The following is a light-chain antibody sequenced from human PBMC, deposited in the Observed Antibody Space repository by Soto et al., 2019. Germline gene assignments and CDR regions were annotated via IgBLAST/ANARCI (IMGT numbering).Light chain of an antibody. CDR3: QQYYSTPLT. CDR1: QSVLYSSNNKNY. CDR2: WSS. Sequence: DIVMTQSPDSLAVSLGERATINCKSSQSVLYSSNNKNYLAWYQQKPRQPPTLLIYWSSTRESGVPDRFSGSGSGTDFTLTISSLQAEDVAVYYCQQYYSTPLTFGGGTKVEI. J-gene: IGKJ4*01. V-gene: IGKV4-1*01.